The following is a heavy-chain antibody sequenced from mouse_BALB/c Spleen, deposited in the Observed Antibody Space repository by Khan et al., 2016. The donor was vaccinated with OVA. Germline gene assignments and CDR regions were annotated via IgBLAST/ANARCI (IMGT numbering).Heavy chain of an antibody. CDR2: ISTGGHYT. Sequence: EVQLVESGGDLVKPGGSLKLSCAASGFTFSTYGMSWVRQTPDKRLEWVATISTGGHYTYYPDSVKGRFTISRDNAKHTLYLQMTSLKSEDTAMFYCARLAYYYDSEGFAYWGQGTLVTVSA. D-gene: IGHD1-1*01. CDR1: GFTFSTYG. J-gene: IGHJ3*01. CDR3: ARLAYYYDSEGFAY. V-gene: IGHV5-6*01.